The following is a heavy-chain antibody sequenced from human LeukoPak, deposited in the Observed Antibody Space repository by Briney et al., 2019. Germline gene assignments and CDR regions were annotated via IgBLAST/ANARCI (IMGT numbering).Heavy chain of an antibody. CDR1: GFTFSDYY. Sequence: GGSLRLSCAASGFTFSDYYMSWVRQAPGKGLEWVSYISSSGSTIYYADSVKGRFTISRHNAKNSLYLQMNSLRAEDTAVYYCAGSSGYSYGYIDYWGQGTLVTVSS. CDR2: ISSSGSTI. CDR3: AGSSGYSYGYIDY. D-gene: IGHD5-18*01. V-gene: IGHV3-11*04. J-gene: IGHJ4*02.